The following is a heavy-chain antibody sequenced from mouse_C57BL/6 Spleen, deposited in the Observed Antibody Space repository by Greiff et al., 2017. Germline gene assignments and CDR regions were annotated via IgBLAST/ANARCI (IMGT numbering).Heavy chain of an antibody. D-gene: IGHD4-1*01. CDR3: ARRGLGPFAY. Sequence: QVQLQQSGAELVKPGASVKISCKASGYAFSSTWMNWVKQRPGQGLEWIGQIYPGDGDTNYNGKFQGKATLTADKSSSTAYLQRSSLTSEDSAVYFCARRGLGPFAYWGQGTLVTVSA. CDR1: GYAFSSTW. J-gene: IGHJ3*01. CDR2: IYPGDGDT. V-gene: IGHV1-80*01.